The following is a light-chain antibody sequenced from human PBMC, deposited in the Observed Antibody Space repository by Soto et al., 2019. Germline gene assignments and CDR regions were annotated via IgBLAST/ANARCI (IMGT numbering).Light chain of an antibody. J-gene: IGLJ1*01. V-gene: IGLV2-8*01. CDR3: KSYAGSNTYV. CDR2: EVV. Sequence: QSALTQPPSASGTPGQSVTISCTGTKNDVGFYDFVSWYQHHPGKAPRLIIYEVVQRPSGVPDRFSGSKSGNTASLTVSGLQAADEADYFCKSYAGSNTYVFGSGTMV. CDR1: KNDVGFYDF.